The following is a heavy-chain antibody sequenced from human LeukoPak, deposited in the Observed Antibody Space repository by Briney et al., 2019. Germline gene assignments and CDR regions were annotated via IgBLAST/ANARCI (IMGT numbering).Heavy chain of an antibody. Sequence: PGGSLRLSCVASGFIFRNHGMHWVRQAPGKGLEWVTFIWDDGSEKYYADSVRGRFTISRDNSKNTVNLQMNRLRTEDTALYYCAKDLSSGWSFDSWGQGTLVTVSS. D-gene: IGHD6-19*01. CDR1: GFIFRNHG. J-gene: IGHJ4*02. CDR3: AKDLSSGWSFDS. CDR2: IWDDGSEK. V-gene: IGHV3-30*02.